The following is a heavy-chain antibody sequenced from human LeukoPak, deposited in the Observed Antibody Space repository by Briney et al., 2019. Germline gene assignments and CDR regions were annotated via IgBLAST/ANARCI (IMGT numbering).Heavy chain of an antibody. D-gene: IGHD4-17*01. Sequence: SETLSLTCTVSGGSMRSYYWSWIRQPPGKGLEWIAYIYYSGSTNYNPSLKSRVTISIDTSKNQFSLKLSSVTAADTAVYYCARMGNPATVTTDYWGQGTLVTVSS. J-gene: IGHJ4*02. V-gene: IGHV4-59*08. CDR3: ARMGNPATVTTDY. CDR2: IYYSGST. CDR1: GGSMRSYY.